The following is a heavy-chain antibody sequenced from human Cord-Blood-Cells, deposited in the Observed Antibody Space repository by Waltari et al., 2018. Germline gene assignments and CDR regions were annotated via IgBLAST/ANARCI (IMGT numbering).Heavy chain of an antibody. CDR1: GYSISSGYY. D-gene: IGHD3-3*01. CDR2: IYHSGST. CDR3: ASVSYDFWSGSIYYYYGMDV. Sequence: QVQPQESGPGLVKPSETLSLTCTVSGYSISSGYYWGWIRQPPGKGLEWIGSIYHSGSTYYHPSRKRRVTISVDTSKNQFSLKLSSVTAADTAMYYCASVSYDFWSGSIYYYYGMDVWGQGTTVTVSS. J-gene: IGHJ6*02. V-gene: IGHV4-38-2*02.